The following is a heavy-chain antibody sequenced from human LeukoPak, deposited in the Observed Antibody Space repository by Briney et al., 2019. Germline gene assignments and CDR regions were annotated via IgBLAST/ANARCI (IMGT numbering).Heavy chain of an antibody. Sequence: PGGSLRLSCAASGLTFNNAWMSWVRQAPGKGLEWVGRIKSKIDGGTTDYAAPVKGRFTISRDDSKNTLYLQMNSLKIEDTALYYCNTDSLLLNYWGQGTLVTVSS. D-gene: IGHD3-16*01. CDR3: NTDSLLLNY. CDR2: IKSKIDGGTT. CDR1: GLTFNNAW. J-gene: IGHJ4*02. V-gene: IGHV3-15*01.